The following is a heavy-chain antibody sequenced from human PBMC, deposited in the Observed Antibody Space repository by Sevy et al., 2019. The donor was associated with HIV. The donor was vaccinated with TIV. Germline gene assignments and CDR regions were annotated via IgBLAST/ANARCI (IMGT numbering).Heavy chain of an antibody. D-gene: IGHD1-26*01. CDR1: GYTFTGYY. Sequence: ASVKVSCKASGYTFTGYYMHWVRQAPGQGLEWMGWINPNRGGTNYAQKFQGRVTMTRDTSISTAYMELSRLRSDDTAVYYCARFDVGAGAYYFDYWGQGTLVTVSS. CDR2: INPNRGGT. J-gene: IGHJ4*02. V-gene: IGHV1-2*02. CDR3: ARFDVGAGAYYFDY.